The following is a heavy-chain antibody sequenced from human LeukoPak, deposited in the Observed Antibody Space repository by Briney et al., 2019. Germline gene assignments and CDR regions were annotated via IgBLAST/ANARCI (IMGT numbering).Heavy chain of an antibody. CDR1: GGSISSFY. D-gene: IGHD3-22*01. CDR2: IISSGSS. V-gene: IGHV4-59*01. CDR3: ARGKGQYDSSGYFLY. Sequence: SGALSLTCTVSGGSISSFYWSWIRQPPGKGLEWIGVIISSGSSYYSPSLKSRVTISVDRSNNQLSLKLSSVPAADTAVYYCARGKGQYDSSGYFLYWGQGTLVTVSS. J-gene: IGHJ4*02.